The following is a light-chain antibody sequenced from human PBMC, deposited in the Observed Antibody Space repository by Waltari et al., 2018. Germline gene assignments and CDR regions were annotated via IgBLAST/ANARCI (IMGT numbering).Light chain of an antibody. CDR1: SSNIGAGYD. V-gene: IGLV1-40*01. CDR2: GNS. Sequence: QSVLTQPPSVSGAPGQRVTISCTGSSSNIGAGYDVHWYQQLPGTAPKLLISGNSNRPTGLPDRFSGSKSGTSASLAITGLQAEDEADYYCQSYDSSLSGSVVFGGGTKLTVL. J-gene: IGLJ2*01. CDR3: QSYDSSLSGSVV.